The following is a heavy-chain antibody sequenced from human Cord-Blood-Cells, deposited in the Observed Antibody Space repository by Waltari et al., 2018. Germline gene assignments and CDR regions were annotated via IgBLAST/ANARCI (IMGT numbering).Heavy chain of an antibody. D-gene: IGHD3-9*01. CDR1: GFTFSSYG. Sequence: QVQLVESGGGVVQPGRSLRLSCAASGFTFSSYGMHWVRQAPGKGLEWVAVIWYDGSNKYNAHSVKGRFTISRDNSKNTRYLQMNSLRAEDTDVYYCARDMNYDILTGYYKGGFDYWGQGTLVTVSS. CDR2: IWYDGSNK. CDR3: ARDMNYDILTGYYKGGFDY. J-gene: IGHJ4*02. V-gene: IGHV3-33*01.